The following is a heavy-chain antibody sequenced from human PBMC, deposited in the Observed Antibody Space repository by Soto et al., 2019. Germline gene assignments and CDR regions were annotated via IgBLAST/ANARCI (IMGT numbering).Heavy chain of an antibody. CDR2: IKSTGDGGTT. D-gene: IGHD1-1*01. CDR1: GFTFSRAW. J-gene: IGHJ6*02. V-gene: IGHV3-15*01. CDR3: TRVHAYYYYGIDV. Sequence: EVQLVESGGGLVKPGGSLRLSCAASGFTFSRAWMSWVRQAPGKGLEWVGRIKSTGDGGTTDYAAPVKGRFTISRDDSNNMLSLQMNSLQTEDTAVYYCTRVHAYYYYGIDVWGQGTTVTVSS.